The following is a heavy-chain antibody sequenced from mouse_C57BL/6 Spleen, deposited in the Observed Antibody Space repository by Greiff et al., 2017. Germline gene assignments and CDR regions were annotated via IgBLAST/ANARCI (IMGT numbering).Heavy chain of an antibody. V-gene: IGHV10-1*01. Sequence: EADGGLVQPKGSLKLSCAAPGFSFNTYAMNWVRQAPGKGLEWVARIKSKSNNYATYYADSVKDRFTISRDDSESMLYLQMNNLKTEDTAMYYGVRAPYDFYAMGYWGKGTSVTVSS. CDR2: IKSKSNNYAT. CDR3: VRAPYDFYAMGY. D-gene: IGHD2-3*01. CDR1: GFSFNTYA. J-gene: IGHJ4*01.